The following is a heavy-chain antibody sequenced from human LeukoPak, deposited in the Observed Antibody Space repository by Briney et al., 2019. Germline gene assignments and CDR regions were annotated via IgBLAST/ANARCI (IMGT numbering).Heavy chain of an antibody. Sequence: PGGSLRLSCAASGLTFSSYSMNWVRQAPGKGPEWVSSISSSSSYIYYADSMKGRFTISRDNAKNSLYLQMNSLRAEDTAVYYCARNNWFGEFENWFDPWGQGTLVTVSS. V-gene: IGHV3-21*01. CDR1: GLTFSSYS. D-gene: IGHD3-10*01. CDR2: ISSSSSYI. J-gene: IGHJ5*02. CDR3: ARNNWFGEFENWFDP.